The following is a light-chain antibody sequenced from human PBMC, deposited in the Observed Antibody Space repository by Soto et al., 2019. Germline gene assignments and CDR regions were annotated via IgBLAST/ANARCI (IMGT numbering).Light chain of an antibody. CDR2: GAS. J-gene: IGKJ1*01. Sequence: EIVLTQSPGTLSLSPGERATLSCRASQSVSSTHLAWYQQKPGQAPRLLIFGASSRATGIPDRFSGSGSGTDSTLTISRLEPEDFAVYYCQHFGSSLWTFGQGTKVEIK. CDR3: QHFGSSLWT. V-gene: IGKV3-20*01. CDR1: QSVSSTH.